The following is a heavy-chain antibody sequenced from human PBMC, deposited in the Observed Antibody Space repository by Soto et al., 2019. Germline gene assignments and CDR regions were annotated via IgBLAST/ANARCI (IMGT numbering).Heavy chain of an antibody. CDR1: GFTSSSYS. Sequence: GGSLRLSCAASGFTSSSYSMNWVRQAPGKGLEWVSSISSSSSYIYYADSVKGRFTISRDNAKNSLYLQMNSLRAEDTAVYYCARDSDYNWNYIFGFDPWGQGTQVTAPQ. CDR2: ISSSSSYI. J-gene: IGHJ5*02. D-gene: IGHD1-7*01. CDR3: ARDSDYNWNYIFGFDP. V-gene: IGHV3-21*01.